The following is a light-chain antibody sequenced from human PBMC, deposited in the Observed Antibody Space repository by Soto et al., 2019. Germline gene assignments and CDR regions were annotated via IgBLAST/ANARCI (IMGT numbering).Light chain of an antibody. CDR1: QGIRSY. Sequence: DIQLTQSPSFLSASVGDRVTITCRASQGIRSYLAWYQQKPGKAPKLLIYVASTLQSGVPSRFSGSGSGTEFTLTISSLQPEDFATYYCQQLNTYPSCGGGTKVEIK. J-gene: IGKJ4*01. CDR2: VAS. V-gene: IGKV1-9*01. CDR3: QQLNTYPS.